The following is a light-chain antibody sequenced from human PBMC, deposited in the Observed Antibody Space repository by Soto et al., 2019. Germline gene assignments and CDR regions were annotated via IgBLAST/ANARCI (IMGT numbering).Light chain of an antibody. V-gene: IGKV3-11*01. CDR3: QQRSSWPLT. Sequence: EIVLTQSPATLSLSPGERATLSCRASQSVRSYLAWYQQKPGQAPRLLIYDTSNRATGIPARFSGSGSGTDFTLTISSLETEDFAVDYCQQRSSWPLTFGGGTKVEI. J-gene: IGKJ4*01. CDR2: DTS. CDR1: QSVRSY.